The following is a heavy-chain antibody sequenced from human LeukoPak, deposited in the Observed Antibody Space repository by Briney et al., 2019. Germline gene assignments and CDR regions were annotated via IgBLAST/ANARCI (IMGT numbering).Heavy chain of an antibody. D-gene: IGHD5/OR15-5a*01. CDR2: INHSGNT. CDR3: ARGSTLFDY. Sequence: SETLSLTCAVSSGSISSSNWWSWVRQPPGKGLEWIGEINHSGNTHYNPSLKSRVTISVDRSDNQFSLKLSSVTAADTAVYYCARGSTLFDYWGQGTLVTVSS. J-gene: IGHJ4*02. V-gene: IGHV4-4*02. CDR1: SGSISSSNW.